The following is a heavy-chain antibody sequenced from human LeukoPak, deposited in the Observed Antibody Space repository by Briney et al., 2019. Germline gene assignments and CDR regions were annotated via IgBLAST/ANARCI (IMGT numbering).Heavy chain of an antibody. V-gene: IGHV4-59*01. D-gene: IGHD3-16*01. CDR3: ARGRYGWLPFDY. Sequence: SETLSLTCTVSGGSITSYYWSWIRQPPGKGLEWLGYMYYSGSTNYNPSLKSRVTISVDTSKNQFTLKLSSVTAADTAVYYCARGRYGWLPFDYWGQGTLVTVSS. J-gene: IGHJ4*02. CDR2: MYYSGST. CDR1: GGSITSYY.